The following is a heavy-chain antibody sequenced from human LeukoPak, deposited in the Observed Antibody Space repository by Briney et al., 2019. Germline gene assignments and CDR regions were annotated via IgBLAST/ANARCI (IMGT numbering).Heavy chain of an antibody. CDR3: APVSSSGWYLGFDP. CDR1: GYTLTELC. CDR2: FDPEDGET. V-gene: IGHV1-24*01. D-gene: IGHD6-19*01. Sequence: ASVKVSCKVSGYTLTELCMHWVRQAPGKGLEWMGGFDPEDGETIYAQKFQGSVTMTEDTYTDTAYMEQSSLRSEDTAVYYCAPVSSSGWYLGFDPWGQGTLVTVSS. J-gene: IGHJ5*02.